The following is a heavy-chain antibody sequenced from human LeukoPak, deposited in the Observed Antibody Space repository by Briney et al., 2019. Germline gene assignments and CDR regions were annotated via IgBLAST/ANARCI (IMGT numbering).Heavy chain of an antibody. Sequence: SETLSLTCTVSGYSISSGYYWGWIRQPPGKGLEWIGSIYHSGSTYYNPSLKSRVTISVDTSKNQFSLKLTSMTAADTAVYYCAKNGQSGFSFDPWGQGTLVTVSS. CDR1: GYSISSGYY. V-gene: IGHV4-38-2*02. CDR3: AKNGQSGFSFDP. J-gene: IGHJ5*02. CDR2: IYHSGST. D-gene: IGHD3-3*01.